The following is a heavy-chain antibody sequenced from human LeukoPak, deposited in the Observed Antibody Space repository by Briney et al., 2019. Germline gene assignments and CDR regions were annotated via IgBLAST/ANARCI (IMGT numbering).Heavy chain of an antibody. Sequence: GGSLRLSCAASGFTVSSNYMSWVRQAPGKGLEWVSVIYSGGSTYYADSVKGRFTISRDNSKNTLYLQMNSLRAEDTAVYYCAKYRIQLWLQDAFDIWGQGTMVTVSS. CDR3: AKYRIQLWLQDAFDI. V-gene: IGHV3-53*01. CDR1: GFTVSSNY. CDR2: IYSGGST. J-gene: IGHJ3*02. D-gene: IGHD5-18*01.